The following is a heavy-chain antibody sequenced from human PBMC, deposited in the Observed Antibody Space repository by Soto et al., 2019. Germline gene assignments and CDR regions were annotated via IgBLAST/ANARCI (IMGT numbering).Heavy chain of an antibody. V-gene: IGHV3-23*01. CDR2: ISGSGGST. D-gene: IGHD2-15*01. CDR3: AKRVGVVSPGGWFDP. Sequence: PGGSLRLSCSASGFTFRSYAMSWVRQAPGKGLEWVSAISGSGGSTYYADSVKGQFTISRDNSKNTLYLQMNSLRAEDTAVYYCAKRVGVVSPGGWFDPWGQGTLVTVSS. J-gene: IGHJ5*02. CDR1: GFTFRSYA.